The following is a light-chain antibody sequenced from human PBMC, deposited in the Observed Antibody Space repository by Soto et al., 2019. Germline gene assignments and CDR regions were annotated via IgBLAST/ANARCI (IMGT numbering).Light chain of an antibody. V-gene: IGKV3-11*01. CDR2: DAS. Sequence: EIVLTQSPATLSLSPGERATLSCRASQSVSSYLAWYQQKPGQAPRLLIYDASNRATGIPAMFSGSGSGTDFTLTISSLEPEDFAVYYCQQRRKWPLTFGQGTRLEIK. J-gene: IGKJ5*01. CDR3: QQRRKWPLT. CDR1: QSVSSY.